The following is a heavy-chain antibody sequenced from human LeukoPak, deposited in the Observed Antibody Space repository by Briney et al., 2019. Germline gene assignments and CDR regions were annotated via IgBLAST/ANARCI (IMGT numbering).Heavy chain of an antibody. Sequence: SETLSLTCTVSGGSISHYYWSWIRQPPGKGLEWIGRIYTSGSTNYNPSLKSRVTMSVDTSKNQFSLKLSSVTAADTAVYYCATNFYYYDSSGSQGTCNWFDPWGQGTLVTVSS. J-gene: IGHJ5*02. D-gene: IGHD3-22*01. V-gene: IGHV4-4*07. CDR1: GGSISHYY. CDR3: ATNFYYYDSSGSQGTCNWFDP. CDR2: IYTSGST.